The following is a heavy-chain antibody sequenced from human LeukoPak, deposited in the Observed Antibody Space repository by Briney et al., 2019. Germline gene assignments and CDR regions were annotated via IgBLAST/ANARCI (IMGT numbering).Heavy chain of an antibody. CDR1: GFTFSDYY. CDR2: ISSSSSYT. V-gene: IGHV3-11*06. D-gene: IGHD5-18*01. CDR3: VRADAKKTAMVDY. Sequence: GGCLRLSCAASGFTFSDYYMSWIRPAPGKGLEWVSYISSSSSYTNYADSVKGRFTISRDNAKNSLYLQMNSLRAEDTAVYYCVRADAKKTAMVDYWGRGTLVAVSS. J-gene: IGHJ4*02.